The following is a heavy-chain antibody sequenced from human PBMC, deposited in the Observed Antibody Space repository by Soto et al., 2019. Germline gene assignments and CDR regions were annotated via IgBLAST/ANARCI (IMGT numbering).Heavy chain of an antibody. Sequence: SETLSLTCTVSGGSISSGDYYWSWIRQPPGKGLEWIGYIYYSGSTYYNPSLKSRVTISVDTSKNQFSLKLSSVTAADTAVYYCARVHILTGFENYYSYYGTDVWGQGTTVTVSS. D-gene: IGHD3-9*01. V-gene: IGHV4-30-4*01. CDR1: GGSISSGDYY. CDR3: ARVHILTGFENYYSYYGTDV. CDR2: IYYSGST. J-gene: IGHJ6*02.